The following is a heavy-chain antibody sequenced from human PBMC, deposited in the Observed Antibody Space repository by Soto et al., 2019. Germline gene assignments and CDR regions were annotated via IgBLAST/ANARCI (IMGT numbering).Heavy chain of an antibody. J-gene: IGHJ4*02. V-gene: IGHV2-5*02. CDR1: GFSLSTTAEG. CDR3: AHGSCSSADCYPNPYLDY. CDR2: IYWDDDE. Sequence: QITLKESGPTLVKPTQPLTLTCTFSGFSLSTTAEGVGWIRQPPGNALEWLALIYWDDDERYSPSLKSRLTITKDTSKKPVVLTMTNVDPVDTATYYCAHGSCSSADCYPNPYLDYWGQGILVTVSS. D-gene: IGHD2-2*01.